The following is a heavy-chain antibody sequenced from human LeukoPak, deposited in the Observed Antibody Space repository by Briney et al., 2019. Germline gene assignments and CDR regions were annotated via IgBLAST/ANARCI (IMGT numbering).Heavy chain of an antibody. J-gene: IGHJ3*02. Sequence: ASVKVSCKASGYTFTDYYIHWVRQAPGQGLQWMAWINPDNGGTNYAQKFQGRVTLTTDPSISTANMELSGLRSDDMAVYFCARWLMRATTRDAFDIWGQGTMVTVSS. D-gene: IGHD1-26*01. CDR1: GYTFTDYY. V-gene: IGHV1-2*02. CDR2: INPDNGGT. CDR3: ARWLMRATTRDAFDI.